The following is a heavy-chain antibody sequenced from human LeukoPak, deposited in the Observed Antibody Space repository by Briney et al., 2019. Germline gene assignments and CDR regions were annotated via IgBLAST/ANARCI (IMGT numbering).Heavy chain of an antibody. V-gene: IGHV3-33*01. CDR2: IWYDGSNK. J-gene: IGHJ3*02. CDR1: GFTFSSYG. Sequence: GGSLRLSCAASGFTFSSYGMHWVRQAPGKGLEWVAVIWYDGSNKYYADSVKGRFTISRDNSKNTLYLQMNSLRAEDTAVYYCARAHYDILTGYLNGAIDIWGQGTMVTVSS. D-gene: IGHD3-9*01. CDR3: ARAHYDILTGYLNGAIDI.